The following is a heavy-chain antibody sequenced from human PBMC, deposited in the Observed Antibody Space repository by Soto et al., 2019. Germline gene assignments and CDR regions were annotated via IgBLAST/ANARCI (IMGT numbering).Heavy chain of an antibody. CDR1: GYTFTSYC. V-gene: IGHV1-18*04. CDR3: ARDNGDISSWYGNYYGMDV. Sequence: ASVKVSCKASGYTFTSYCSSWLGHPPGQGLEWLGWISPDNGKKRYAQKLKGRVTITADTSTSTAYMELRSLRSADTAVYSCARDNGDISSWYGNYYGMDVWGQGTTVTVSS. CDR2: ISPDNGKK. J-gene: IGHJ6*02. D-gene: IGHD6-13*01.